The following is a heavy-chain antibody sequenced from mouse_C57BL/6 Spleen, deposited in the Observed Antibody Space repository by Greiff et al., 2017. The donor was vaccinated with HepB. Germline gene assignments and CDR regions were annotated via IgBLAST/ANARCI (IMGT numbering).Heavy chain of an antibody. D-gene: IGHD1-1*01. V-gene: IGHV1-82*01. J-gene: IGHJ2*01. CDR1: GYAFSSSW. CDR3: ATTDYGSPYFDY. Sequence: VQLQQSGPELVKPGASVKISCKASGYAFSSSWMNWVKQRPGKGLEWIGRIYPGDGDTNYNGKFKGKATLTADKSSSTAYMQLSSLTSEDSAVYFCATTDYGSPYFDYWGQGTTLTVSS. CDR2: IYPGDGDT.